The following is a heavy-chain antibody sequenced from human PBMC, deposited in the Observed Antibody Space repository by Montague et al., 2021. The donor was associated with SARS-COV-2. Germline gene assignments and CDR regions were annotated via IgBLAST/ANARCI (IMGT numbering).Heavy chain of an antibody. J-gene: IGHJ4*02. D-gene: IGHD1-1*01. CDR2: IYYRGST. V-gene: IGHV4-59*01. CDR1: GGSMNSYY. CDR3: ARVGGNEYRFFDY. Sequence: SETLSLTYSVSGGSMNSYYWSWLRQTPGKGLEWIGYIYYRGSTNYNPSLKSRVTISVDTSKNQFSLSLTSVTAADTAVYYCARVGGNEYRFFDYWGQGSLVTVSS.